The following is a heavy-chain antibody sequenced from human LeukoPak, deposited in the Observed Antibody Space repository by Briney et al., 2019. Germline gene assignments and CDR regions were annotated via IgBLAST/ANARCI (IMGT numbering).Heavy chain of an antibody. Sequence: ASVKVSCKASGYTFTGYYMHWVRQAPGQGLEWMGWINPNSGGTNYAQKFQGRVTMTRDTSISTAYMELSRLRSDDTAVHYCASTVQAYYDFWSGYLIDNWFDPWGQGTLVTVSS. CDR3: ASTVQAYYDFWSGYLIDNWFDP. D-gene: IGHD3-3*01. V-gene: IGHV1-2*02. CDR2: INPNSGGT. CDR1: GYTFTGYY. J-gene: IGHJ5*02.